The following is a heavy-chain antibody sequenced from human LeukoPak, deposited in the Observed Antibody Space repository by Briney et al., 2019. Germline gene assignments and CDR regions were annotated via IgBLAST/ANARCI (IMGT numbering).Heavy chain of an antibody. CDR3: AKTSRGRYYDSSGYYPLGY. V-gene: IGHV3-30-3*02. CDR2: ISYDGSNK. Sequence: GGSLRLSCAASGFTFSSYAMHWVRQAPGKGLEWVAVISYDGSNKYYADSVKGRFTISRDNSKNTLYLQMNSLRAEDTAVYYCAKTSRGRYYDSSGYYPLGYWGQGTLVTVSS. CDR1: GFTFSSYA. D-gene: IGHD3-22*01. J-gene: IGHJ4*02.